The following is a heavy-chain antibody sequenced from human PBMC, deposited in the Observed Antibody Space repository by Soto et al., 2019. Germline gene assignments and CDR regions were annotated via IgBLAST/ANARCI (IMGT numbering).Heavy chain of an antibody. Sequence: SETLSLTCTVSGGSISSYYWSWIRLPPGKGLEWIGYIYYSGSTNYNPFLKSRVTMSVDMSKNQFSLTLSSVTAADTAMYYCARRLYCGGDCYSGFDYWGQGTLVTVSS. D-gene: IGHD2-21*02. CDR2: IYYSGST. V-gene: IGHV4-59*01. J-gene: IGHJ4*02. CDR3: ARRLYCGGDCYSGFDY. CDR1: GGSISSYY.